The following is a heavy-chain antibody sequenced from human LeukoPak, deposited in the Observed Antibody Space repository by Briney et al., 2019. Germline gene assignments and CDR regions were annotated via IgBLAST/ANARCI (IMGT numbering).Heavy chain of an antibody. CDR1: GGSISSYY. Sequence: PSETLSLTCTVSGGSISSYYWSWIRQPPGKGLEWIGYIYYSGSTNYNPSLKSRVTISVDTSKNQFSLKLSSVTAADTAVYYCARHAPPYSSSWYRKRGDAFDIWGQGTMVTVSS. J-gene: IGHJ3*02. CDR3: ARHAPPYSSSWYRKRGDAFDI. CDR2: IYYSGST. V-gene: IGHV4-59*08. D-gene: IGHD6-13*01.